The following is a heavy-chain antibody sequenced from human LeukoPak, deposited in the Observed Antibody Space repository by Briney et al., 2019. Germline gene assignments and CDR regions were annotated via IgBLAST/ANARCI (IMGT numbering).Heavy chain of an antibody. CDR1: GFTFSNYA. V-gene: IGHV3-30*04. Sequence: GGSLRLSCAASGFTFSNYAMHWVRQAPGKGLEWVAVISYDGSNKYYADSVKGRFTISRDNSKNTLYLQMNSLRAEDTAVYYCAREGTMVRGVIHCWGQGTLVTVSS. CDR2: ISYDGSNK. J-gene: IGHJ4*02. D-gene: IGHD3-10*01. CDR3: AREGTMVRGVIHC.